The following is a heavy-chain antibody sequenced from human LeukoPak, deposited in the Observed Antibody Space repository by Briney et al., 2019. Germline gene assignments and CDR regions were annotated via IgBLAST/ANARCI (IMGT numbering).Heavy chain of an antibody. CDR1: GYTFTSYG. CDR2: ISAYNGNT. Sequence: GASVKVSCKASGYTFTSYGISWVRQAPGQGLEWMGWISAYNGNTNYAQKLQGRVTMTTDTSTSTAYMELRSLRSDDTAVYYCARSHYDILTGYWKDAFDIWGQGTMVTVSS. CDR3: ARSHYDILTGYWKDAFDI. V-gene: IGHV1-18*01. D-gene: IGHD3-9*01. J-gene: IGHJ3*02.